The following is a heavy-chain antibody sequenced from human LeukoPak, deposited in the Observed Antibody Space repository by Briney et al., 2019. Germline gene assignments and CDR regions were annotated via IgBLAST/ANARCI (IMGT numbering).Heavy chain of an antibody. CDR1: GFTFSSYA. D-gene: IGHD1-26*01. CDR3: AKEYSGSFSPFPSYFDY. V-gene: IGHV3-23*01. Sequence: GSLRLSCAASGFTFSSYAMSWVRQAPGKGLEWVSAISSSGGSTYYADSVKGRFTISRDNSKNTLYLQINSLRAEDTAVYYCAKEYSGSFSPFPSYFDYWGQGTLVTVSS. CDR2: ISSSGGST. J-gene: IGHJ4*02.